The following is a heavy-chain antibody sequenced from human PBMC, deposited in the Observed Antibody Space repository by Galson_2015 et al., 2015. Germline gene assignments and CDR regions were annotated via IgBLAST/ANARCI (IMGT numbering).Heavy chain of an antibody. CDR1: GFTFSTYG. CDR2: IWYDGTTK. D-gene: IGHD3-16*01. Sequence: SLRLSCAASGFTFSTYGLHWVRQAPGKGLEWVSVIWYDGTTKYYADSVRDRFTVSRDNSKNTLYLQMNSLTAEDTAVYYCARPQYDCATDQRQNYFDYWGQGTLVTVSS. CDR3: ARPQYDCATDQRQNYFDY. V-gene: IGHV3-33*01. J-gene: IGHJ4*02.